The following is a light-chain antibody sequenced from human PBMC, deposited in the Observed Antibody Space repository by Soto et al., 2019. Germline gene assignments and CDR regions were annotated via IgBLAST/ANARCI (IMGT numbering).Light chain of an antibody. CDR2: DDS. Sequence: SYKLLQPPSGSDPPAQTARVTCEVDDIGTKSVHWYQLMPGQSPVLVVYDDSDRPSGIPERLSGSNSGNTATLTISRVEAGDEADYYCQVWDNNSDPYVFGTGTKV. CDR1: DIGTKS. V-gene: IGLV3-21*02. J-gene: IGLJ1*01. CDR3: QVWDNNSDPYV.